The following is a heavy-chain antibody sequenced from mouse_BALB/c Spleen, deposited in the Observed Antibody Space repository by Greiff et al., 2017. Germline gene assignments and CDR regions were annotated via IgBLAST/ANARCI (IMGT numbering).Heavy chain of an antibody. J-gene: IGHJ3*01. D-gene: IGHD2-4*01. V-gene: IGHV5-6*01. CDR1: GFTFSSYG. Sequence: EVQGVESGGDLVKPGGSLKLSCAASGFTFSSYGMSWVRQTPDKRLEWVATISSGGSYTYYPDSVKGRFTISRNNAKNTLYLQMSSLKSEDTAMYYCARHGDYDYDGEDLFAYWGQGTLVTVSA. CDR2: ISSGGSYT. CDR3: ARHGDYDYDGEDLFAY.